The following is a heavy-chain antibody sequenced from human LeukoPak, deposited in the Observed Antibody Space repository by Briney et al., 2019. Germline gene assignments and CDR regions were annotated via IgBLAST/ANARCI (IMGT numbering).Heavy chain of an antibody. J-gene: IGHJ4*02. CDR2: IIPIFGTA. Sequence: ASVKVSCKASGGTLISYAISWVRQAPGQGLEWMGGIIPIFGTANYAQKFQRRVTITADESTSTAYMELSSLRSEDTAVYYCARDLGTKFDYWGQGTLVTVSS. CDR3: ARDLGTKFDY. V-gene: IGHV1-69*13. CDR1: GGTLISYA.